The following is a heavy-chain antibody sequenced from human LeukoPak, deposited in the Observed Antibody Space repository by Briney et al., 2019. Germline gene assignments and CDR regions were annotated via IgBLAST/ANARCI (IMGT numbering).Heavy chain of an antibody. CDR1: GFTFSSYN. V-gene: IGHV3-48*01. Sequence: PGGSLRLSCAASGFTFSSYNMNWVRQAPGKGLEWVSYISSSSSTIYYADSVKGRFTTSRENAKNSLYLQMNSLRAEDTAVYYCATLPSGYNGDDRSFDYWGQGTLVTVSS. J-gene: IGHJ4*02. CDR2: ISSSSSTI. D-gene: IGHD5-12*01. CDR3: ATLPSGYNGDDRSFDY.